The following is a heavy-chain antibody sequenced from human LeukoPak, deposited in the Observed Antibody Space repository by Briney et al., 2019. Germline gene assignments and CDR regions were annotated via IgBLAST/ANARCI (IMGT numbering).Heavy chain of an antibody. CDR2: IYTSGST. D-gene: IGHD3-22*01. V-gene: IGHV4-4*07. CDR1: GGSISSYY. J-gene: IGHJ4*02. CDR3: ASSSTYYYDSSGYYLFDY. Sequence: SETLSLTCTVSGGSISSYYWSWIRQPAGKGLEWIGRIYTSGSTNYNPSLTSRVTMSVDTSKIQFSLKLSSVTAADTAVYYCASSSTYYYDSSGYYLFDYWGQGTLVTVSS.